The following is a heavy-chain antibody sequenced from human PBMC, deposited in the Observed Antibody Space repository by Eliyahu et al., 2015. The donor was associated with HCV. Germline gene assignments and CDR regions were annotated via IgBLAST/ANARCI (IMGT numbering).Heavy chain of an antibody. Sequence: QVQLVQSGAEVKKPGASVKVSCKASGYTFTSYYMHWVRQAPGQGLEWMGIINPSGGSTSYAQKFQGRVTMTRDTSTSTAYMELSSLRSEDTAVYYCASSCSSTSCYFAHWGQGTLVTVSS. V-gene: IGHV1-46*03. CDR3: ASSCSSTSCYFAH. J-gene: IGHJ4*02. CDR2: INPSGGST. CDR1: GYTFTSYY. D-gene: IGHD2-2*01.